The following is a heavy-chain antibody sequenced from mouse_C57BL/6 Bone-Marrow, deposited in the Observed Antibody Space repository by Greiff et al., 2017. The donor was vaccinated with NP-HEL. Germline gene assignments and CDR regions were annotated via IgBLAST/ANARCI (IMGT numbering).Heavy chain of an antibody. Sequence: QVQLQQSGAELARPGASVKLSCKASGYTFTSYGISWVKQRTGQGLEWIGEIYPRSGNTYYNEKFKGKATLTADKSSSTAYMELRSLTSEDSAVYFCARPYYGSSYFDYWGQGTTLTVSS. CDR3: ARPYYGSSYFDY. CDR2: IYPRSGNT. CDR1: GYTFTSYG. V-gene: IGHV1-81*01. D-gene: IGHD1-1*01. J-gene: IGHJ2*01.